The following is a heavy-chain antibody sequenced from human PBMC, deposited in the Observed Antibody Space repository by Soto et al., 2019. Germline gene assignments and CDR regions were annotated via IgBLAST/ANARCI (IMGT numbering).Heavy chain of an antibody. V-gene: IGHV3-23*01. Sequence: PGGSLRLSCAASGFSFSNYGMSWVRQAPGKGLEWVATIRGSAATANHADSVKGRFTVSRDNSKNTLYLQMDTLRVEDTAVYYCAKHLWYGESVFDPWGQGTLVTVS. CDR3: AKHLWYGESVFDP. CDR1: GFSFSNYG. J-gene: IGHJ5*02. D-gene: IGHD3-10*01. CDR2: IRGSAATA.